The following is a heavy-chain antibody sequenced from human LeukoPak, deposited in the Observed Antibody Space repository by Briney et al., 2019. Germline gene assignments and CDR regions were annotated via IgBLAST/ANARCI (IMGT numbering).Heavy chain of an antibody. CDR2: ITGDGGRT. D-gene: IGHD1-26*01. Sequence: PGGSLRLSCAASGFTFDDYAMHWVRQAPGEGLEWVSLITGDGGRTNYADSVKGRFTISRDNSKNSLYLQMNSLRAEDTALYYCAKDVEVLSMGFDYWGQGTLVTVSS. CDR1: GFTFDDYA. V-gene: IGHV3-43*02. CDR3: AKDVEVLSMGFDY. J-gene: IGHJ4*02.